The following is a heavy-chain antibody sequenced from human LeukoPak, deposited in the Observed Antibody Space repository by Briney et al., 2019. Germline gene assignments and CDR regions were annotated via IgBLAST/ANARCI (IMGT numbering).Heavy chain of an antibody. V-gene: IGHV4-38-2*02. D-gene: IGHD6-19*01. Sequence: SETLSLTCTVSGYSISSGYSWGWIRQPPGKGLEWIGSISHSGSTYYNPSLKRRVTISLDTANNQFSLKLSSVTAADTAVYYCAGTSKWLAFDYWGQGTLVTVSS. J-gene: IGHJ4*02. CDR3: AGTSKWLAFDY. CDR2: ISHSGST. CDR1: GYSISSGYS.